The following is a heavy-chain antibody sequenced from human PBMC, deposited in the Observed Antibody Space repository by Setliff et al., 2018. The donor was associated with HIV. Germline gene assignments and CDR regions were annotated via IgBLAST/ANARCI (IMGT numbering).Heavy chain of an antibody. CDR2: ISYDGSNK. CDR1: GFIFSSYA. D-gene: IGHD3-22*01. J-gene: IGHJ3*02. V-gene: IGHV3-30*18. Sequence: GGSLRLSCAASGFIFSSYAMHWVRQAPGKGLEWVAVISYDGSNKYYADSVKGRFTISRDNSKNTLYLQMNSLRAEDTAVYYCAKDAYYYDTPRWFDAFDIWGQGTMVTVSS. CDR3: AKDAYYYDTPRWFDAFDI.